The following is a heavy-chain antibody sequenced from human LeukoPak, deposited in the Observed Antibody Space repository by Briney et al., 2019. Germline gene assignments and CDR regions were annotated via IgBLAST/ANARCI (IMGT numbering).Heavy chain of an antibody. D-gene: IGHD3-3*01. CDR3: ARGGHYDFWSGYWDY. Sequence: SQTLSLTCIVSGGSIISGDYYWSWIRQPPGKGLEWIGYIYHNGDTYYNPSLKSRVSLSVDTSKNQFSLKLSSVTAADTAVYYCARGGHYDFWSGYWDYWGQGTLVTVSP. CDR1: GGSIISGDYY. CDR2: IYHNGDT. J-gene: IGHJ4*02. V-gene: IGHV4-30-4*08.